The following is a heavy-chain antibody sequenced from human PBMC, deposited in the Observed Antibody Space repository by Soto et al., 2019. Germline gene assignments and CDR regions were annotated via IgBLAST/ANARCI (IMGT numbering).Heavy chain of an antibody. Sequence: SETLSLTCTVSGGSISSTNYYWGWIRQPPGKGLEWIGSIHYSGNTYYSPSLKSRVTISVDTSKKQFSLKLSSVTAADTAVYYCARHSGGGIAIFGVATNWFDPWGQGTLVTVSS. CDR2: IHYSGNT. V-gene: IGHV4-39*01. D-gene: IGHD3-3*01. CDR1: GGSISSTNYY. CDR3: ARHSGGGIAIFGVATNWFDP. J-gene: IGHJ5*02.